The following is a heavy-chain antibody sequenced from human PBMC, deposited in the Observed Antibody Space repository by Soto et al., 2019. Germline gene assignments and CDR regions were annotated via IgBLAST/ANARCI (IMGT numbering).Heavy chain of an antibody. D-gene: IGHD2-15*01. CDR3: AKDRVSAPEVEVDWFDP. CDR2: ISGSGGST. V-gene: IGHV3-23*01. CDR1: GFTFSSYA. J-gene: IGHJ5*02. Sequence: EVQLLESGGGLVQPGGSLRLSCAASGFTFSSYAMSWVRQAPGKGLEWVSAISGSGGSTYYADSVKGRFTISRDNSKNTLYLQMNSLRAEDTAVYYCAKDRVSAPEVEVDWFDPWGQGTLLTVSS.